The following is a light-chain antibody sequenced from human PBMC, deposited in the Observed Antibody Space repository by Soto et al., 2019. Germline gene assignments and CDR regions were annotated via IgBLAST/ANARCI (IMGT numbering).Light chain of an antibody. V-gene: IGKV1-27*01. Sequence: DIQLTQSPSSLSASVGDRVTIPCRASQGISNYLAWYQQKPGKVPKLLIYAASTLQSGVPSRLSGSGSVTDFTLTISSLQPEDVATYYYQKYNNAVGWTFGQGTKVEIK. J-gene: IGKJ1*01. CDR2: AAS. CDR3: QKYNNAVGWT. CDR1: QGISNY.